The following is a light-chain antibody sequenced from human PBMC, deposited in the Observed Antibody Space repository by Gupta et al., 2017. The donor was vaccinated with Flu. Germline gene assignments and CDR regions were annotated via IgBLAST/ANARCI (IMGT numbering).Light chain of an antibody. CDR2: AAS. V-gene: IGKV1-9*01. Sequence: DIQLTQSPPFLSASAGHRVTITCRASQVISSYLAWYQHKPGKAPKLLIYAASTWERGVPSRFSGSGSGSETTLTISIRQLEDFATSFFQRPNSYPPLTFGQGTPLEIK. CDR3: QRPNSYPPLT. J-gene: IGKJ5*01. CDR1: QVISSY.